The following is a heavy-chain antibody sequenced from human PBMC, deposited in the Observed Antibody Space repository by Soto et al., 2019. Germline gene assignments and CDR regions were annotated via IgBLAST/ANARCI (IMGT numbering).Heavy chain of an antibody. CDR2: ISAHTGRS. CDR3: ARAFFYQGSDSRGYSFDAFDF. J-gene: IGHJ3*01. CDR1: GYTFTSSG. V-gene: IGHV1-18*01. Sequence: QVQLVQSGAEVKKPGASVKVCSKASGYTFTSSGMSWVRQAPGQGLEWMGWISAHTGRSEYAQRFQGRVTMTTDRFTSTAYMELRSLRSDDTAVYYCARAFFYQGSDSRGYSFDAFDFWGPGTLVTVSS. D-gene: IGHD3-22*01.